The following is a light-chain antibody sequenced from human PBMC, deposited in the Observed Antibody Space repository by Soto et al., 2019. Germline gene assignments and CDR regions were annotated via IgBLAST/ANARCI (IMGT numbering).Light chain of an antibody. J-gene: IGKJ4*01. CDR2: GAS. CDR3: QQYYDYPPLI. V-gene: IGKV3-15*01. Sequence: EIVMTQSPSTLSVSPGERATLSCRASRNINRKLDWYQQKPGQAPRLLISGASTRDTGIPARFSGSGSGTEFTLTISSLQSEDFAVYYCQQYYDYPPLIFGGGTRVEIK. CDR1: RNINRK.